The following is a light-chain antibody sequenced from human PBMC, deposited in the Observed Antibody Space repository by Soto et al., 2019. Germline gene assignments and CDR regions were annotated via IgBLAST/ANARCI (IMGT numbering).Light chain of an antibody. Sequence: DIQMTQSPSTLSASVGDRVTITCRSSQSISSWLAWYQQKPGTAPKLLIYKASTLESGVPSRFSGIRSGTEFTLTVSSLQPDDFATYYCQQYNSYSWTFGQGTKVDIK. CDR2: KAS. CDR1: QSISSW. J-gene: IGKJ1*01. V-gene: IGKV1-5*03. CDR3: QQYNSYSWT.